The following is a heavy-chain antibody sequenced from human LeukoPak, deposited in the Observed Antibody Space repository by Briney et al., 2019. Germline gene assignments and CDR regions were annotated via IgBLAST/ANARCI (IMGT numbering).Heavy chain of an antibody. Sequence: KSGGFLRLSCAASGFTFSNAWMSWVRQAPGKGLEWVGRIKSKTDGGTTDYAEPVKGRFTISRDDSKKTLYLQMNSLKTEDTALYYCAAVSVDYGDSSFDFWGQGTLVTVSS. CDR1: GFTFSNAW. CDR3: AAVSVDYGDSSFDF. J-gene: IGHJ4*02. V-gene: IGHV3-15*01. CDR2: IKSKTDGGTT. D-gene: IGHD4-17*01.